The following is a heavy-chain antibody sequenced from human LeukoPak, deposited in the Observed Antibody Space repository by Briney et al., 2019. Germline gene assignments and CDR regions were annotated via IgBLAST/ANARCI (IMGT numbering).Heavy chain of an antibody. CDR1: GGSFSGYY. J-gene: IGHJ5*02. CDR3: ARGSYYYGSGSYHNTFDP. Sequence: SETLSLTCAVYGGSFSGYYWSWIRQPPGKGLEWIGEINHSGGTNYNPSLKSRVTISVDTSKNQFSLKPSTVTAADTAVYYCARGSYYYGSGSYHNTFDPWGQGTLVTVSS. D-gene: IGHD3-10*01. CDR2: INHSGGT. V-gene: IGHV4-34*01.